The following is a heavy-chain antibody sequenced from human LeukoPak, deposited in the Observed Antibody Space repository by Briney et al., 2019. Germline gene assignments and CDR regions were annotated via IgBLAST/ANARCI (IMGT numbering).Heavy chain of an antibody. Sequence: PGASVKVSCKASRYTFTGYYMHWVRQAPGQGLEWMGWINPNSGGTNYAQQFQGRVTMTRDTSISTAYMELSRLRPDATAVYYCARDLWLKGHGSGSYYITNWFDPWGQGTLVTVSS. V-gene: IGHV1-2*02. CDR2: INPNSGGT. J-gene: IGHJ5*02. CDR3: ARDLWLKGHGSGSYYITNWFDP. D-gene: IGHD3-10*01. CDR1: RYTFTGYY.